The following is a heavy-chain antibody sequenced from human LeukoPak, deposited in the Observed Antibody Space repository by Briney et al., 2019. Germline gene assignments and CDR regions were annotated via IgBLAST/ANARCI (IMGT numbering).Heavy chain of an antibody. CDR2: IIPIFGTA. CDR1: GGTLTSYA. Sequence: SVKVSCKASGGTLTSYAISWVRQAPGQGREWMGGIIPIFGTANYAQKFQGRVTITTDEYTSTAYMELRRQRSEDTAVYYCARATPHYDILTGYYTSGQFDYWGQGTLVTVSS. D-gene: IGHD3-9*01. CDR3: ARATPHYDILTGYYTSGQFDY. J-gene: IGHJ4*02. V-gene: IGHV1-69*05.